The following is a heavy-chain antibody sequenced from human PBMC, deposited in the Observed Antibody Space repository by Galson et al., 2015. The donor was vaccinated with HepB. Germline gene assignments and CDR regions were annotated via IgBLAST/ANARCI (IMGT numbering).Heavy chain of an antibody. Sequence: SLRLSCAVSGFDVSRYTMTWVRQAPGKGLEWVSGIRGSGDGTYYADSVKGRFTISRDTSKSRRYPQMNGLRDDDTAVYYCATRPYVQWLKSLFWGQGTLVTVSS. CDR3: ATRPYVQWLKSLF. V-gene: IGHV3-23*01. CDR2: IRGSGDGT. CDR1: GFDVSRYT. J-gene: IGHJ4*02. D-gene: IGHD6-19*01.